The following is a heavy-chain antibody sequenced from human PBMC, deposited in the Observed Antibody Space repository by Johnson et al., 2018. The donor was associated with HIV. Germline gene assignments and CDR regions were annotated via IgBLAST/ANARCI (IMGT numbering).Heavy chain of an antibody. Sequence: QVQLVESGGGVVQPGRSLRLSCVASGFTFSSYGMHWVRQAPGKGLEWVAVISYDGNNKYYADSVKGRFTISRDNSKNTLYLQMNSLRAEDTAVYYCARSQIDAFDIWGQGTMVTVSS. J-gene: IGHJ3*02. V-gene: IGHV3-30*03. CDR3: ARSQIDAFDI. CDR1: GFTFSSYG. CDR2: ISYDGNNK.